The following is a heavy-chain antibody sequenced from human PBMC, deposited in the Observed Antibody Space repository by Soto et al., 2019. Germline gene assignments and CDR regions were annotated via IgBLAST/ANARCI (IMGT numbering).Heavy chain of an antibody. CDR1: GGSISSYY. V-gene: IGHV4-59*08. D-gene: IGHD2-2*01. CDR3: ARQSCSSTSCYSWVSWFDP. Sequence: TSETLSLTCTVSGGSISSYYWSWIRQPPGKGLEWIGYIYYSGSTKYNPSLKSRVTISVDTSKNQLSLKLSSVTAADTAVYYCARQSCSSTSCYSWVSWFDPWGQGTLVTVS. CDR2: IYYSGST. J-gene: IGHJ5*02.